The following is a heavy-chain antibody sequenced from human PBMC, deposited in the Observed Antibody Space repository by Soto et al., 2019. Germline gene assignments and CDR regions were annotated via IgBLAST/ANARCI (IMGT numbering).Heavy chain of an antibody. Sequence: QVQLVESGGGVVQLGRSLRLSCAASGFTFSSYAMHWVRQAPGKGLEWVAVISYDGSNKYYADSVKGRFTISRDNSKNTLYLQMNSLRDEDTAVYYCARGRYSYGPNFDYWGQGTLVTVSS. V-gene: IGHV3-30-3*01. J-gene: IGHJ4*02. CDR3: ARGRYSYGPNFDY. CDR2: ISYDGSNK. CDR1: GFTFSSYA. D-gene: IGHD5-18*01.